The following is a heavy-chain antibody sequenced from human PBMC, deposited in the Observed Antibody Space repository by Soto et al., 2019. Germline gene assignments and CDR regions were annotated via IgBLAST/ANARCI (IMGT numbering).Heavy chain of an antibody. V-gene: IGHV4-61*01. CDR2: IYYSGST. CDR1: GGSVSSGSYY. CDR3: ARDPYPRLRWSYGMDV. J-gene: IGHJ6*02. D-gene: IGHD4-17*01. Sequence: QVQLQESGPGLVKPSETLSITCTVSGGSVSSGSYYWSWIRQPPGKGLEWIGYIYYSGSTNYNPSLKSRVTISVDTSKNQFTLKLSSVTAADTAVYYCARDPYPRLRWSYGMDVWGQGTTVTVSS.